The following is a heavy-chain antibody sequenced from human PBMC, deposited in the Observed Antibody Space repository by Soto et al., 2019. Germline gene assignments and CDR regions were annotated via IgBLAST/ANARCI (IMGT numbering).Heavy chain of an antibody. V-gene: IGHV4-34*01. CDR1: IGSFSDYC. CDR3: ASVGRTRGSVGNHINYYFYYYMDV. J-gene: IGHJ6*03. CDR2: INPSGST. D-gene: IGHD3-10*01. Sequence: QGQLQQWGAGRLKPSETLSLTCAVYIGSFSDYCWRWIRQAPGKGLEYIGEINPSGSTTYNPSLRSRVTMSVDTSKNQFSLKLTSVTAADTAVYYCASVGRTRGSVGNHINYYFYYYMDVWGKGTTVTVSS.